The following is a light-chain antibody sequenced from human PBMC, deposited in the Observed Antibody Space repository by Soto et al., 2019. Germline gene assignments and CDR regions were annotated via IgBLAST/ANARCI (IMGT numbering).Light chain of an antibody. J-gene: IGLJ1*01. CDR3: QSYDSSLSGNYV. CDR2: GNT. Sequence: QSVLTQPPSVSGAPGQRVTISCTGSTSDIGAGFDVHWYQQLPGKAPKLLIYGNTNRPSGVPDRFSGSKSGTSASLAITGLQDEDEADYYCQSYDSSLSGNYVFGTGTKVTVL. CDR1: TSDIGAGFD. V-gene: IGLV1-40*01.